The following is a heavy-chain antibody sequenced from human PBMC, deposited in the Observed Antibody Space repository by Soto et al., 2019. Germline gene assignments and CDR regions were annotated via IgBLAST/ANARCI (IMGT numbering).Heavy chain of an antibody. CDR2: ISGSGGST. J-gene: IGHJ4*02. V-gene: IGHV3-23*01. Sequence: PGGSLRLSCAASGFTFSSYAMSWVRQAPGKGLEWVSAISGSGGSTYYADSVKGRFTISRDNSKNTLYLQMNSLRAEDTAVYYCAKDFSYQLLLMSFDYWGQGTLVTVSS. CDR1: GFTFSSYA. CDR3: AKDFSYQLLLMSFDY. D-gene: IGHD2-2*01.